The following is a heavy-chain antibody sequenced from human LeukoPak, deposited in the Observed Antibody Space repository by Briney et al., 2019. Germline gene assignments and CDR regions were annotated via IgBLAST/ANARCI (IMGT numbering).Heavy chain of an antibody. V-gene: IGHV3-23*01. CDR3: AKDIQLSI. CDR1: GFTFSVAA. J-gene: IGHJ3*02. CDR2: ICASGEST. Sequence: GGSLRLSCAASGFTFSVAAMTWVRQAPGKGLEWVSIICASGESTYYADSVKGRFTISRDNSNITLSLQMNSLRVEDTAMYFCAKDIQLSIWGLGTMVTVSS. D-gene: IGHD5-24*01.